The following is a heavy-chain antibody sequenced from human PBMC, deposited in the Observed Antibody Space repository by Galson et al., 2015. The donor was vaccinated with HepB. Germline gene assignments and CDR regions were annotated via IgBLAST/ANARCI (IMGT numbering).Heavy chain of an antibody. CDR3: ARESIRLPRGYY. J-gene: IGHJ4*02. V-gene: IGHV1-2*06. D-gene: IGHD5-12*01. Sequence: SVKVSCKASGYTFTGYYMHWVRQAPGQGLEWMGRINPNSGGTNYAQKFQGRITMTRDTSISTAYMELSRLRSDDTAVYYCARESIRLPRGYYWGQGTLVTVSS. CDR2: INPNSGGT. CDR1: GYTFTGYY.